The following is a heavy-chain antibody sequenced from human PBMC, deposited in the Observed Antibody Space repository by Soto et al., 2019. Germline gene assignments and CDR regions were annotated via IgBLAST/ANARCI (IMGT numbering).Heavy chain of an antibody. CDR1: GFTFDDYA. CDR2: ISWNSGSI. V-gene: IGHV3-9*01. CDR3: AKDHRYSGYDSFFDY. D-gene: IGHD5-12*01. Sequence: GGSLRLSCAASGFTFDDYAMHWVRQAPGKGLEWVSGISWNSGSIGYADSVKGRFTISRDNAKNSLYLQMNSLRAEDTALYHCAKDHRYSGYDSFFDYWGQGTLVTVSS. J-gene: IGHJ4*02.